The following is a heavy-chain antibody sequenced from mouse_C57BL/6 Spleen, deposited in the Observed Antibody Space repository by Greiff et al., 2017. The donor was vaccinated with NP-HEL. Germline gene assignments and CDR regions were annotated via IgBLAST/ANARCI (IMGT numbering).Heavy chain of an antibody. J-gene: IGHJ2*01. CDR2: ISSGGSYT. V-gene: IGHV5-6*01. Sequence: DVQLVESGGDLVKPGGSLKLSCAASGFTFSSYGMSWVRQTPDKRLEWVATISSGGSYTYYPDSVKGRFTISRDNAKNTLYLQMSSLKSEDTAMYYCARHASTGTPFDYWGQGTTLTVSS. CDR3: ARHASTGTPFDY. CDR1: GFTFSSYG. D-gene: IGHD4-1*02.